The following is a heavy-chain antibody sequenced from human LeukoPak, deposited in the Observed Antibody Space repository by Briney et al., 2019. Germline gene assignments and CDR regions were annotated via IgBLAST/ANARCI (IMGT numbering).Heavy chain of an antibody. CDR3: ARDKAYVVVTAGFDY. D-gene: IGHD2-21*02. CDR1: GGTFSSYA. J-gene: IGHJ4*02. V-gene: IGHV1-69*05. CDR2: IIPIFGTA. Sequence: SVKVSCKASGGTFSSYAISWVRQAPGQGLEWMGGIIPIFGTANYAQKFQGRVTMTRDMSTSTVYMELSSLRSEDTAVYYCARDKAYVVVTAGFDYWGQGTLVTVSS.